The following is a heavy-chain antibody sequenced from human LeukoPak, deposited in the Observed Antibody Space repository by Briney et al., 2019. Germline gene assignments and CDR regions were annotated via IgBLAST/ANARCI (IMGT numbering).Heavy chain of an antibody. J-gene: IGHJ4*02. D-gene: IGHD4-17*01. Sequence: PGGSLRLSCTVSDFTVSSNSMSWVRQAPGKGLEWVSFIYSGGNTHYSDSVKGRFTISRDNSKNTLYLQMNSLRAEDTAVYYCARRAGEYSHPYDYWGQGTLVTVSS. CDR1: DFTVSSNS. CDR3: ARRAGEYSHPYDY. CDR2: IYSGGNT. V-gene: IGHV3-53*01.